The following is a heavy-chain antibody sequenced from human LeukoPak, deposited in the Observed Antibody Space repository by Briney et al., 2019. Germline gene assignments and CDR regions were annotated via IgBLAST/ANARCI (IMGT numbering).Heavy chain of an antibody. CDR3: ARVSSRDSRFDP. Sequence: PSETLSLTCTVSGGSISSGSYYWNWIRQPAGKGLEWIGRISTSVNPNYNPSLKSRVTISVDTSKNQFSLKLSSVTAADTAVYHCARVSSRDSRFDPWGQGTLVTVSS. J-gene: IGHJ5*02. CDR1: GGSISSGSYY. CDR2: ISTSVNP. D-gene: IGHD5-24*01. V-gene: IGHV4-61*02.